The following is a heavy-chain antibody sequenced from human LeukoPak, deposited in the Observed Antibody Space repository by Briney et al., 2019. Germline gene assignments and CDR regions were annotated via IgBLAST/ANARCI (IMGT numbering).Heavy chain of an antibody. CDR1: GFTFRDYY. J-gene: IGHJ3*02. V-gene: IGHV1-2*02. Sequence: ASVRVSCKASGFTFRDYYVQWVRQVPGQGLEWVGWMYFNSGATRYAPKFQGRVTLTGDTSINTVYMELVSLGSDDTAMYYCAREGSSASGQDWYAFDIWGQATMVTLSS. CDR3: AREGSSASGQDWYAFDI. D-gene: IGHD5-12*01. CDR2: MYFNSGAT.